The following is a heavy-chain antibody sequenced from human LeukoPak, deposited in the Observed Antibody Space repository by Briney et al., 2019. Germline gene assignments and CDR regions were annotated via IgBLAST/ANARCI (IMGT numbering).Heavy chain of an antibody. CDR1: GGSISTYY. J-gene: IGHJ5*02. Sequence: SETLSLTCTVSGGSISTYYWSWIRQPPGKGLEWIGFIYYSGSTNYNPSLKSRVTISIDTSKNQFSLKLSSVTAADTAVYYCARGYYDSAVTFEPWGQGTLVTVSS. V-gene: IGHV4-59*01. D-gene: IGHD3-22*01. CDR2: IYYSGST. CDR3: ARGYYDSAVTFEP.